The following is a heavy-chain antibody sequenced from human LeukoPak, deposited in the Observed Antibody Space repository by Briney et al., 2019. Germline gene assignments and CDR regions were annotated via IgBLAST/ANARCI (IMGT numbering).Heavy chain of an antibody. V-gene: IGHV4-39*07. CDR3: ATIPRYAHWYFDL. Sequence: SETLSLTCTVSGGSISSSSYYWGWIRQPPGKGLEWIGSIYYSGSTYYNPSLKSRVTISVDTSKNQFSLKLTSVTAADTAIYYCATIPRYAHWYFDLWGRGTRVTVSS. J-gene: IGHJ2*01. CDR2: IYYSGST. D-gene: IGHD2-2*02. CDR1: GGSISSSSYY.